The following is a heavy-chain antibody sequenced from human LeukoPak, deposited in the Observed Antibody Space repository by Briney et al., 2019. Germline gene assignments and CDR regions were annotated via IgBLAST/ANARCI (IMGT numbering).Heavy chain of an antibody. CDR1: GFTFSSYA. CDR2: IKSKTDGGTT. V-gene: IGHV3-15*01. CDR3: TTGNYGDYGLDY. J-gene: IGHJ4*02. Sequence: PGGSLRLSCAAPGFTFSSYAMSWVRQAPGKGLEWVGRIKSKTDGGTTDYAAPVKGRFTISRDDSKNTLYLQMNSLKTEDTAVYYCTTGNYGDYGLDYWGQGTLVTVST. D-gene: IGHD4-17*01.